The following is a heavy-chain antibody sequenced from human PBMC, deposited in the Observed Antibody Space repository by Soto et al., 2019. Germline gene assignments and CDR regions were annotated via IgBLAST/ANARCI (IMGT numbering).Heavy chain of an antibody. CDR2: SSPGNGDT. Sequence: GASVKVSCKASGYTFTNFAMHWVRQAPGQRLEWMGWSSPGNGDTRYSRNFQGRVTMTSDTPANTGYMELSSLKSEDTAVYYCARGEFLGPLNWNDYWGQGTLVTVSS. D-gene: IGHD3-16*01. V-gene: IGHV1-3*01. CDR1: GYTFTNFA. CDR3: ARGEFLGPLNWNDY. J-gene: IGHJ4*02.